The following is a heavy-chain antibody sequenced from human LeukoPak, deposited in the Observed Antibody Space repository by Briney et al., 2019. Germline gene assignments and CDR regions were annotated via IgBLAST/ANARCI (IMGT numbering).Heavy chain of an antibody. CDR1: GFTFSGYA. J-gene: IGHJ4*02. V-gene: IGHV3-23*01. CDR2: ISSGDRT. Sequence: GGSLRLSCAAPGFTFSGYAMNWVRQAPGKGLEWVAGISSGDRTFHAESVKGRFTISRDKSKDTLYLQMNSLRAEDTAVYYCGKDATASPYFHWFDNWGQGTQVIVSS. D-gene: IGHD3-9*01. CDR3: GKDATASPYFHWFDN.